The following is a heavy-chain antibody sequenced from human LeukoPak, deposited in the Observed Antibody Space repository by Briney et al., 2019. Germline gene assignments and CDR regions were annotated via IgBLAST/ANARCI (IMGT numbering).Heavy chain of an antibody. CDR2: IKQDGSEK. CDR1: GFTFSSYW. Sequence: GGSLRLSCAASGFTFSSYWLSWVRQAPGKGLEWVANIKQDGSEKYHADSVKGRSTISRDNAKNSLYLQMNSLRAEDTAVYYCARAYSSPSWFDPWGQGTLVSVSS. CDR3: ARAYSSPSWFDP. D-gene: IGHD6-13*01. J-gene: IGHJ5*02. V-gene: IGHV3-7*04.